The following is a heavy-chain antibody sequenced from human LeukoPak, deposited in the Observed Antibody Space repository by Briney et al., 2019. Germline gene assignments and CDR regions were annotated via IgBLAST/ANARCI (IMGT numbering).Heavy chain of an antibody. CDR1: GVSISSSSYY. CDR3: AREAAAGIGY. Sequence: SETLSLTCTVSGVSISSSSYYWGWLRQPPGKGREWIGSIYDSGSTYYNPSLKSRVTITVDTYKNQFSLKLSSVTAADTAVYYCAREAAAGIGYWGQGTLVTVSS. J-gene: IGHJ4*02. D-gene: IGHD6-13*01. V-gene: IGHV4-39*01. CDR2: IYDSGST.